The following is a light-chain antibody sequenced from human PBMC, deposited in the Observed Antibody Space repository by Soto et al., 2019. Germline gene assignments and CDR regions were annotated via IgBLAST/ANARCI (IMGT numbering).Light chain of an antibody. J-gene: IGKJ1*01. CDR1: QSVSSN. CDR3: QQYNNSPQT. CDR2: DAS. V-gene: IGKV3-15*01. Sequence: DIGMTPSQSSLSVSPGESPTLSWRASQSVSSNLAWYQQKPGQAPRLLIYDASTRATGIPARFSGSGSGTEFTLTISSLQPEDFAVYYCQQYNNSPQTFGQGTKADIK.